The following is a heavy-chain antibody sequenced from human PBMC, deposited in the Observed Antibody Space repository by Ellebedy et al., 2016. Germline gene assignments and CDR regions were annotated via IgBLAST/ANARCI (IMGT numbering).Heavy chain of an antibody. V-gene: IGHV3-11*01. J-gene: IGHJ4*02. D-gene: IGHD3-3*01. CDR1: GFTFSDYY. Sequence: GESLKISXAASGFTFSDYYMRWIRQAPGKGLEWVSYISSSGSTIYYADSVKGRFTISRDNAKNSLYLQMNSLRAEDTAVYSCARGQTYYDFWSGSYYFDYWGQGTLVTVSS. CDR2: ISSSGSTI. CDR3: ARGQTYYDFWSGSYYFDY.